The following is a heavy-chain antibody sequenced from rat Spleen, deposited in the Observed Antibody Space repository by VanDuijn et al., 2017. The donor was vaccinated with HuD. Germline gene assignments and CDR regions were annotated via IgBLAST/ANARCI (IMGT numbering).Heavy chain of an antibody. CDR2: ISTGGGKT. CDR3: TRPPYNNHFDY. CDR1: GFTFSSYW. J-gene: IGHJ3*01. V-gene: IGHV5-25*01. D-gene: IGHD1-10*01. Sequence: EVQLVETGGGLVQPGRSLKLSCVASGFTFSSYWMYWIRQAPTKGLEWVASISTGGGKTYYRDSVKGRFTISRDNAKSTLYLQMNSLRSEDTATYYCTRPPYNNHFDYWGQGTLVTVSS.